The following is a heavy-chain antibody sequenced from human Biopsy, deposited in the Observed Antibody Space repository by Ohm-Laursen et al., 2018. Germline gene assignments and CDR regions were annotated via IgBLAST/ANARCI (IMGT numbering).Heavy chain of an antibody. CDR3: ARDTGTMVRGVLYQ. D-gene: IGHD3-10*01. V-gene: IGHV3-9*01. CDR2: IKWNSGKI. Sequence: SLRLSCAASGFNLGDYAMHWVRQVPGKGLEWVSGIKWNSGKIDYADSVKGRFTISRDNAKNSLYLHMNSLRTEDSAFDYCARDTGTMVRGVLYQWGQGTQVTVSS. J-gene: IGHJ4*02. CDR1: GFNLGDYA.